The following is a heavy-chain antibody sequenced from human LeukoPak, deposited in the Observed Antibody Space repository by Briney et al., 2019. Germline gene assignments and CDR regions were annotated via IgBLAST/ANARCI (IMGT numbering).Heavy chain of an antibody. CDR2: IYASGTI. Sequence: PSQTLSLTWTVAGGSISTGYYYWSRIRPPPGTGLEWSGDIYASGTIYYSPALNRRITFSMPSSKNQSSLNLRSVPGADTAVYYCARDPAYGSGTFWGPGTLVTVSS. J-gene: IGHJ4*02. CDR1: GGSISTGYYY. V-gene: IGHV4-30-4*01. D-gene: IGHD3-10*01. CDR3: ARDPAYGSGTF.